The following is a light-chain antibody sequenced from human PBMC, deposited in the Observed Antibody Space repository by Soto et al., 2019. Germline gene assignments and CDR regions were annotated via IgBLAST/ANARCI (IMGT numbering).Light chain of an antibody. CDR3: QQSYSTPPCT. CDR1: QSISSY. J-gene: IGKJ2*02. V-gene: IGKV1-39*01. CDR2: AAS. Sequence: DIQMTQSPSSLSASVGDRVTITCRASQSISSYVNWYQQKPGKAPKLLIYAASSLQSGVPSRFSGSGSGTDFTLTISSLQPEDFATYYCQQSYSTPPCTFGQGTKLEIK.